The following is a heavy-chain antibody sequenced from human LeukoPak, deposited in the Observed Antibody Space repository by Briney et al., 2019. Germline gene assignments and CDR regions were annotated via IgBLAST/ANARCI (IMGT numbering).Heavy chain of an antibody. CDR3: ARVGKAFDI. CDR1: GGSISSYY. CDR2: IYYSGST. J-gene: IGHJ3*02. Sequence: SETLSLTCTVSGGSISSYYWSWIRQPPGKGLEWIGYIYYSGSTNYNPSLESRVTISVDTSKNQFSLKLSSVTAADTAVYYCARVGKAFDIWGQGTMVTVSS. V-gene: IGHV4-59*01.